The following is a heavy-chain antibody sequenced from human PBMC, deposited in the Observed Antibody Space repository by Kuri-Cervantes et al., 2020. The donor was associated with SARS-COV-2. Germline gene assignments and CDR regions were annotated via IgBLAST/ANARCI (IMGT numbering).Heavy chain of an antibody. V-gene: IGHV3-11*04. Sequence: GGSLRLSCAASGFTFSDYYMSWIRQAPGKGLEWVSYINSDGTTIYYADSVKGRFTVSRDNAKSSLYLQMNSLRAEDTAVYYCAKDRSGGTMITFGGVIARLWGQGTRVTGFS. CDR3: AKDRSGGTMITFGGVIARL. CDR2: INSDGTTI. D-gene: IGHD3-16*02. J-gene: IGHJ4*02. CDR1: GFTFSDYY.